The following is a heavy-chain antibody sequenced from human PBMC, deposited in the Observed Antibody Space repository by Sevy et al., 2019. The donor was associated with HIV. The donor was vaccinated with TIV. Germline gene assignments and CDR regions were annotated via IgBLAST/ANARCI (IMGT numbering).Heavy chain of an antibody. CDR1: GFTFSSYA. J-gene: IGHJ4*02. CDR3: AKDSILVAGHFDY. CDR2: FTGSGTNT. D-gene: IGHD6-19*01. Sequence: GGSLRLSCAASGFTFSSYAMSWVRQAPGKGLEWGSSFTGSGTNTFYADSVKGRFTISRENSKNTLYLQMNSLRAEDTAVYYCAKDSILVAGHFDYWGQGTLVTVSS. V-gene: IGHV3-23*01.